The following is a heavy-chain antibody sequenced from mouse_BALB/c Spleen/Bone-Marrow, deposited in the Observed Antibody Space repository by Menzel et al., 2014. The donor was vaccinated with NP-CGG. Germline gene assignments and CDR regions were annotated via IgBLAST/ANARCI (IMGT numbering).Heavy chain of an antibody. Sequence: VQLQQSGPELVKPGASVKISCKASGYTFTDYNMHWVKQNHGKSLEWIGYIYPYNGNTSYNQKFKSKATLTVDNSPSTAYMELRSLTSEDSAVYYCARGVYYDYDVWFANWGQGTLVTVSA. CDR2: IYPYNGNT. D-gene: IGHD2-4*01. V-gene: IGHV1S29*02. CDR3: ARGVYYDYDVWFAN. J-gene: IGHJ3*01. CDR1: GYTFTDYN.